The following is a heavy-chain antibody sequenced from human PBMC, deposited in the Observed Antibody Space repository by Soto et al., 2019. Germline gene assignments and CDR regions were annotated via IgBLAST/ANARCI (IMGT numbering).Heavy chain of an antibody. V-gene: IGHV4-39*01. CDR1: GGSISSSSYY. Sequence: SETLSLTCTVSGGSISSSSYYWGWIRQPPGKGLEWIGSIYYSGSTYYNPSLKSRVTISVDTSKNQFSLKLSSVTAADTAVYYCARCSLLRFLEWLYNNDAFDIWGQGTMVTVSS. CDR3: ARCSLLRFLEWLYNNDAFDI. J-gene: IGHJ3*02. CDR2: IYYSGST. D-gene: IGHD3-3*01.